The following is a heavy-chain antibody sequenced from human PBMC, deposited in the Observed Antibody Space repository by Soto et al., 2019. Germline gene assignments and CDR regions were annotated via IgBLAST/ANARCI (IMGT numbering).Heavy chain of an antibody. V-gene: IGHV3-48*01. Sequence: EVQLVESGGDLVQPGESLRLSCAASGFTFSSYSMNWVRQAPGKGLEWVSYISIRSSTLHYADSVEGRFTISRDNAKNLLYPEMNFLTANDTTIYYCARYLGGGGFYVYYDMHVRGHGTTVTVSS. D-gene: IGHD2-21*01. CDR1: GFTFSSYS. CDR3: ARYLGGGGFYVYYDMHV. J-gene: IGHJ6*02. CDR2: ISIRSSTL.